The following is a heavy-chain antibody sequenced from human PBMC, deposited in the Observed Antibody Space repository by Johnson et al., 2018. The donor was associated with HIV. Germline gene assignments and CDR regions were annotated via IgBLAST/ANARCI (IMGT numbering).Heavy chain of an antibody. CDR3: ALTEARFLEWLFRAFDI. V-gene: IGHV3-30*04. CDR2: ISYDGHNE. D-gene: IGHD3-3*01. J-gene: IGHJ3*02. Sequence: QVQLVESGGGVVQPGGSLRLSCAASEFIFSSYSMHWVRQAPGKGLAWVAVISYDGHNEYYADSVEGRFTDSRDNTKNTLYLQMNSLRADYTAIYYCALTEARFLEWLFRAFDIWGQGTMVTVSS. CDR1: EFIFSSYS.